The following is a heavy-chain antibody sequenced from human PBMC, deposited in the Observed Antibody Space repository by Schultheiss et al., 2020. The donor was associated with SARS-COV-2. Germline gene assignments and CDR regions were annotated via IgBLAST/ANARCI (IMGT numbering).Heavy chain of an antibody. Sequence: SETLSLTCTVSGGSVSSGSYYWSWIRQPPGKGLEWIGYIYYSGSTNYNPSLKSRVTISVDTSKNQFSLKLSSVTAEDTAVYYCAREKALYDYVWGSYRYLDYWGQGTLVTVAS. CDR1: GGSVSSGSYY. J-gene: IGHJ4*02. CDR3: AREKALYDYVWGSYRYLDY. CDR2: IYYSGST. V-gene: IGHV4-61*01. D-gene: IGHD3-16*02.